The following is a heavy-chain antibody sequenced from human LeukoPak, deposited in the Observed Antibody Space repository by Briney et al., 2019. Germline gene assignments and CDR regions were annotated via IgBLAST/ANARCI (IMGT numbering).Heavy chain of an antibody. CDR2: VYNSGNT. CDR3: ARLKLGAYFDL. CDR1: GGSTSSDY. Sequence: SETLSLTCTVSGGSTSSDYWSWIRQSPGKGLEWVGYVYNSGNTGKNPSLKSRVTILLDTPKNQCSLKLTSVSAADTAVYYCARLKLGAYFDLWGRGTLVTVSS. V-gene: IGHV4-59*08. J-gene: IGHJ2*01. D-gene: IGHD3-16*01.